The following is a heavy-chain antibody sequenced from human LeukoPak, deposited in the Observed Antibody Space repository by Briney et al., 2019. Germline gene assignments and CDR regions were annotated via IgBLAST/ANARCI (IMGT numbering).Heavy chain of an antibody. D-gene: IGHD1-26*01. CDR1: GFTFSSYG. J-gene: IGHJ4*02. CDR2: ISYDGSNK. V-gene: IGHV3-30*03. CDR3: ARDGRSLSYLDY. Sequence: GGSLRLSCAASGFTFSSYGMHWVRQAPGKGLEWVAVISYDGSNKYYADSVKGRFTISRDNAKNSLYLQMNSLRAEDTAVYYCARDGRSLSYLDYWGQGTLVTVSS.